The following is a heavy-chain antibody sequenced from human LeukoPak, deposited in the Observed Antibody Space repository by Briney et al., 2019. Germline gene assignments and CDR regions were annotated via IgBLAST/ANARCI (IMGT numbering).Heavy chain of an antibody. Sequence: GGSLRLSCAASGLAFSDYWMSWVRQAPGKGLEWVANIKPDGGHQNYVDSVKGRFTISRDNAKKTLYLQMNSLRPEDTALYYCAKDYGYSSSWYDYWGQGTLVTVSS. CDR1: GLAFSDYW. V-gene: IGHV3-7*03. D-gene: IGHD6-13*01. CDR3: AKDYGYSSSWYDY. CDR2: IKPDGGHQ. J-gene: IGHJ4*02.